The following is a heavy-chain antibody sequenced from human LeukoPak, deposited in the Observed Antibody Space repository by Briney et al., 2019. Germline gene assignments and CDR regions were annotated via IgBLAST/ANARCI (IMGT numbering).Heavy chain of an antibody. CDR3: ARDAVIGWFDP. CDR1: GFTFSSYS. J-gene: IGHJ5*02. V-gene: IGHV3-21*01. CDR2: ISSSSSYI. Sequence: PGGSLRLSCATSGFTFSSYSMNWVRQAPGKGLEWVSSISSSSSYIYYADSVKGRFTISRDNAKNSLYLQMNSLRAEDTAVYYCARDAVIGWFDPWGQGTLVTVSS.